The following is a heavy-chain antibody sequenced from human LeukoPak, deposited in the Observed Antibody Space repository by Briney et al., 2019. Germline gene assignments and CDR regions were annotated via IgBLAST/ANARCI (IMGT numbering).Heavy chain of an antibody. Sequence: GGSLRLSCAASGFTFSSYAMTWVRQAPGKGLEWVSSISSSSSYIYYADSVKGRFTISRDNAKNSLYLQMNSLRAEDTAVYYCARDTGGWYLSIWGQGTLVTVSS. J-gene: IGHJ4*02. CDR1: GFTFSSYA. CDR2: ISSSSSYI. V-gene: IGHV3-21*01. CDR3: ARDTGGWYLSI. D-gene: IGHD6-19*01.